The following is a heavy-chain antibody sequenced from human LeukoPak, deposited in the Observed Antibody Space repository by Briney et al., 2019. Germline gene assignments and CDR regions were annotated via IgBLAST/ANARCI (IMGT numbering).Heavy chain of an antibody. Sequence: GRSLRLSCAASGFTFSSYGMHWVRQAPGKGLEWVAVISYDGSNKYYADSVKGRFTISRDNSKNTLYLQMNSLRAEDTAVYYCAKFGGRLDYWGQGTLVTVSS. V-gene: IGHV3-30*18. CDR1: GFTFSSYG. J-gene: IGHJ4*02. D-gene: IGHD1-26*01. CDR3: AKFGGRLDY. CDR2: ISYDGSNK.